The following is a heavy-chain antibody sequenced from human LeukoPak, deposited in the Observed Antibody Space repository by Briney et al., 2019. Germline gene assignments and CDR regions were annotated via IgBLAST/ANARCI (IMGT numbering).Heavy chain of an antibody. D-gene: IGHD5-18*01. CDR2: MSNDGKDK. V-gene: IGHV3-30*04. Sequence: PGGSLRLSCAVSGFTLTNYAVHWVRQAPGKGLEWLAVMSNDGKDKHVADSVKGRFTISRDNAKNSLYLQMNSLRAEDTAVYYCARDSDTAMVTDYYYYMDVWGKGTTVTVSS. J-gene: IGHJ6*03. CDR1: GFTLTNYA. CDR3: ARDSDTAMVTDYYYYMDV.